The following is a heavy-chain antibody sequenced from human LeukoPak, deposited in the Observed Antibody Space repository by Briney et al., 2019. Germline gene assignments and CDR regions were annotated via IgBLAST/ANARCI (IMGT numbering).Heavy chain of an antibody. D-gene: IGHD5-12*01. J-gene: IGHJ4*02. CDR1: GYTFTGYY. CDR2: INPNSGGT. CDR3: ASGGPLEREIVLFFSDF. V-gene: IGHV1-2*02. Sequence: ASVKVSYKASGYTFTGYYMHWVRQAPGQGLEWMGWINPNSGGTNYAQKFQGRVTMTRDTSISTAYMELSRLRSDDTAVYYCASGGPLEREIVLFFSDFWGQGTLVTVSS.